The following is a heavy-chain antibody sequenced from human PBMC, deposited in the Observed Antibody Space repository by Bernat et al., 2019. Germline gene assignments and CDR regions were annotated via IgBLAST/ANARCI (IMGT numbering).Heavy chain of an antibody. D-gene: IGHD5-12*01. CDR2: IRSKAYGGTT. CDR1: GFTFGDYA. CDR3: TRVVDIVATIPYYYGMDV. Sequence: EVQLVESGGGLVQPGRSLRLSCTASGFTFGDYAMSWFRQAPGKGLEWVGFIRSKAYGGTTEYAASVKGRFTISRDDSKSIAYLQMNSLKTEDTAVYYCTRVVDIVATIPYYYGMDVWGQGTTVTVSS. J-gene: IGHJ6*02. V-gene: IGHV3-49*03.